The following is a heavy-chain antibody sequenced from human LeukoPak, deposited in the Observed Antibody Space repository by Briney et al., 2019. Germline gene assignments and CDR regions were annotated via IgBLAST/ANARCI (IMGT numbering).Heavy chain of an antibody. D-gene: IGHD3-10*01. CDR1: GGSISSGSYY. V-gene: IGHV4-61*02. Sequence: SQTLSLTCTVSGGSISSGSYYWSWIRQPAGKGLEWIGRIYTSGSTNYNPSLKSRVTISVDTSKNQFSLKLSSVTAADTAVYYCAREYGSGSYWASAFDIWGQGTMVTVSS. CDR3: AREYGSGSYWASAFDI. J-gene: IGHJ3*02. CDR2: IYTSGST.